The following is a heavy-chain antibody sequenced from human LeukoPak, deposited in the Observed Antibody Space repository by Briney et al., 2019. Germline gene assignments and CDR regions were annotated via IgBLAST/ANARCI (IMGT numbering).Heavy chain of an antibody. V-gene: IGHV1-46*01. D-gene: IGHD1-26*01. J-gene: IGHJ4*02. CDR2: INPTGGST. CDR1: GYTFTGYY. Sequence: AASVKVSFKASGYTFTGYYMHWVRQAPGQGLEWMGVINPTGGSTSYAQKFQGRVTMTRDTSTSTVYMELSSLRSEDTAVYYCARDQLSGDYRGSYYGLLKWGQGALVTVSS. CDR3: ARDQLSGDYRGSYYGLLK.